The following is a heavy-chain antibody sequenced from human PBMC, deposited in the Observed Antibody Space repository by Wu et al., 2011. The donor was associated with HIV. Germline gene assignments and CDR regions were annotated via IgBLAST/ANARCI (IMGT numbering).Heavy chain of an antibody. V-gene: IGHV1-2*02. CDR3: ARGRTSKVRGVIGWFDP. Sequence: QVQLVQSGAEVKKPGASVKVSCKASGYTFTGYYMHWVRQAPGQGLEWMGWINPNSGGTNYAQKFQGRVTMTRDTSISTAYMELSRLRSDDTAVYYCARGRTSKVRGVIGWFDPWGQGTLVTVSS. J-gene: IGHJ5*02. CDR1: GYTFTGYY. D-gene: IGHD3-10*01. CDR2: INPNSGGT.